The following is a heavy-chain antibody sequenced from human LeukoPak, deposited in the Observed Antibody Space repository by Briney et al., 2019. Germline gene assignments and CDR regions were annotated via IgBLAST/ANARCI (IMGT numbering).Heavy chain of an antibody. J-gene: IGHJ4*02. V-gene: IGHV3-33*08. Sequence: GGSLRLSCAASGFTFSSYDMHWVRQAPGKALEWVAVIWFDGGNRYYADSVKGRFTISRDNSKNTLYLQLNSLRAEDTAVYYCARDSLDTQPRQTAGDIFDYWGQGTLVTVSS. CDR1: GFTFSSYD. CDR2: IWFDGGNR. CDR3: ARDSLDTQPRQTAGDIFDY. D-gene: IGHD6-13*01.